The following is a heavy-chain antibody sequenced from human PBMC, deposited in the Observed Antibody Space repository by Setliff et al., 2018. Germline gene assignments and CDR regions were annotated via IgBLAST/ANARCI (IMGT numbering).Heavy chain of an antibody. D-gene: IGHD2-2*01. J-gene: IGHJ6*03. CDR1: GGSFSDHY. Sequence: PSETLSLTCGVYGGSFSDHYWSWIRQPPGKGLEWLGEINHRGNTNYRPSLKSRITISVDTSKKQFSLKLSSVTAVDTALYYCARGVLVNSFSSSHYTDVWAKGATVTVSS. CDR2: INHRGNT. CDR3: ARGVLVNSFSSSHYTDV. V-gene: IGHV4-34*01.